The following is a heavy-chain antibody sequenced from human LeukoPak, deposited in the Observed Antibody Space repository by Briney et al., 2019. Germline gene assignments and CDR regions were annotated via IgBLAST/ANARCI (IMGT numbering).Heavy chain of an antibody. J-gene: IGHJ6*02. Sequence: SETLSLTCAVYGGSFRGYYWSWLRQPPGKGLEWIGEINHSGSTNYNPSVKSRVTISVDTSKNQFSLKLSSVTAADTAGYYCASVAGSSWFGYYYYGMDVWGQGSTVTVSS. CDR3: ASVAGSSWFGYYYYGMDV. CDR1: GGSFRGYY. D-gene: IGHD6-13*01. V-gene: IGHV4-34*01. CDR2: INHSGST.